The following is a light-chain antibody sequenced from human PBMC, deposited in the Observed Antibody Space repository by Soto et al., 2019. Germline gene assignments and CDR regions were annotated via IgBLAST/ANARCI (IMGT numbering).Light chain of an antibody. V-gene: IGLV2-14*01. Sequence: QSALTQPASVSGSPGQSITISCPGTRSDVGGYNYVSWYQQHPGKAPKLIIFEVSNRPPEVSSRISGSKSGNTASLAISGLQAEDAAVYYCSSYTSTDTPFVFGPGTKLTVL. CDR3: SSYTSTDTPFV. CDR2: EVS. J-gene: IGLJ1*01. CDR1: RSDVGGYNY.